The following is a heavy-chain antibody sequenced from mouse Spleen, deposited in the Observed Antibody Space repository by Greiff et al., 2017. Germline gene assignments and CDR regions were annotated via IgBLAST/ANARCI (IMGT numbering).Heavy chain of an antibody. V-gene: IGHV5-9-3*01. Sequence: EVQRVESGGGLVKPGGSLKLSCAASGFTFSSYAMSWVRQTPEKRLEWVATISSGGSYTYYPDSVKGRFTISRDNAKNTLYLQMSSLRSEDTAMYYCARRKEYGATYAMDYWGQGTSVTVSS. D-gene: IGHD2-10*02. J-gene: IGHJ4*01. CDR3: ARRKEYGATYAMDY. CDR1: GFTFSSYA. CDR2: ISSGGSYT.